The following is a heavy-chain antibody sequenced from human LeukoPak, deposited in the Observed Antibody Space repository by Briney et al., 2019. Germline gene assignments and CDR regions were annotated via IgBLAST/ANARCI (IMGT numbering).Heavy chain of an antibody. V-gene: IGHV1-18*01. CDR2: ISTYNGNT. CDR1: GYTFTSYG. CDR3: ARGFSDAFDI. D-gene: IGHD3-3*01. J-gene: IGHJ3*02. Sequence: ASVKVSCKASGYTFTSYGISWVRQAPGQGLEWMGCISTYNGNTKYIQKFQGRVTMTTDTSTTTAYMELRSLRSDDTAVYYCARGFSDAFDIWGQGTMVTVSS.